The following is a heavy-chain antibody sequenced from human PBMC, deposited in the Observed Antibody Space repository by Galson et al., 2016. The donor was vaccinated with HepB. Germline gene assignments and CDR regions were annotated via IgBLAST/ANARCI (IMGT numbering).Heavy chain of an antibody. CDR2: IYSDGSKI. D-gene: IGHD4-17*01. CDR3: ARAHYGVLPLDY. J-gene: IGHJ4*02. V-gene: IGHV3-33*01. CDR1: GFTFSNYG. Sequence: SLRLSCAASGFTFSNYGFHWARHTPAKGLEWVAFIYSDGSKIYYGNSVKGRFTISGDNSKHTVYLEMNSLRAEDTAVYYCARAHYGVLPLDYWGQGTLVTVSA.